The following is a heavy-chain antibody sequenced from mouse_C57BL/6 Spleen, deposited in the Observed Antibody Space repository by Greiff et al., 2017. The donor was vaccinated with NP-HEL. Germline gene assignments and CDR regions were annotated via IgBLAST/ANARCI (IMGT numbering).Heavy chain of an antibody. CDR3: ASGVTTVADWYFDV. V-gene: IGHV1-82*01. Sequence: QVQLQQSGPELVKPGASVKISCKASGYAFSSSWMNWVKQRPGKGLEWIGRIYPGDGDTNYNGKFKGKATLTADKSSSTAYMQLSSLTSEDSAVYFCASGVTTVADWYFDVWGTGTTVTVSS. J-gene: IGHJ1*03. D-gene: IGHD1-1*01. CDR2: IYPGDGDT. CDR1: GYAFSSSW.